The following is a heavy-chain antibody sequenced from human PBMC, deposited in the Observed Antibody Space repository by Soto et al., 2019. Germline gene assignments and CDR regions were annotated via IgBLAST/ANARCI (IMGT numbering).Heavy chain of an antibody. Sequence: ASVKVSCKASVFTSSGSSWVRQAPGQRLEWMGWISTHNGNTIYAQKFQGRVIMTMDTSTTTVYMELRSLRPDDTAVYLCAREGILGLFDAYDLWGQGTMVTVSS. D-gene: IGHD3-3*01. CDR1: VFTSSG. CDR2: ISTHNGNT. V-gene: IGHV1-18*04. J-gene: IGHJ3*01. CDR3: AREGILGLFDAYDL.